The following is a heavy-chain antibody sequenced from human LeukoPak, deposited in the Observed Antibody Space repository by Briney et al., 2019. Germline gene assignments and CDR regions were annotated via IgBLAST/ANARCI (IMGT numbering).Heavy chain of an antibody. Sequence: SETLSLTCTVSGGSISSYYWSWIRQPPGKGLEWIGYIYYSGSTNYNPSLKSRVTISVDTSKNQFSLKLSSVTAADTAVYYCARYRGAGWFDPWGQGTLVTVSS. CDR2: IYYSGST. CDR1: GGSISSYY. D-gene: IGHD3-10*01. J-gene: IGHJ5*02. CDR3: ARYRGAGWFDP. V-gene: IGHV4-59*01.